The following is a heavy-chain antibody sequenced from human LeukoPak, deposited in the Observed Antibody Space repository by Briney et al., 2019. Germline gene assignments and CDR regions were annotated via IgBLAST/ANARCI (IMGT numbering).Heavy chain of an antibody. Sequence: GGSLRLSCAASGFTFSSYGMHWVRQAPGKGLEWVAVIWYDGSNKYYADSVKGRFTISRDNSKNTLYLQMSSLRAEDTAVYYCARERRYCSGGSCYSIAFDIWGQGTMVTVSS. D-gene: IGHD2-15*01. CDR1: GFTFSSYG. CDR3: ARERRYCSGGSCYSIAFDI. CDR2: IWYDGSNK. V-gene: IGHV3-33*01. J-gene: IGHJ3*02.